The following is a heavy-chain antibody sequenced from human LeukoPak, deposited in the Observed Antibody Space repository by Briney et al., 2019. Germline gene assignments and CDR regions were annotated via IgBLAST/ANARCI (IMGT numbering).Heavy chain of an antibody. CDR2: IYPGDSDT. D-gene: IGHD3-9*01. V-gene: IGHV5-51*01. CDR1: GYSFTSCW. J-gene: IGHJ5*02. CDR3: ARGPRGLRYFDWSNWFDP. Sequence: ESLKISCKGSGYSFTSCWIGWVRQMPGKGLEWMGIIYPGDSDTRYSPSFQGQVTISADKSISTAYLQWSSLKASDTAMYYCARGPRGLRYFDWSNWFDPWGQGTLVTVSS.